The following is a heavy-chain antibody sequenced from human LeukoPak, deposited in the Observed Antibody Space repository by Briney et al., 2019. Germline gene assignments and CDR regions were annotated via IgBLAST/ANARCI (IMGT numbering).Heavy chain of an antibody. J-gene: IGHJ4*02. CDR3: ARDPAPNYYDSSGYYYFDY. D-gene: IGHD3-22*01. CDR2: INPNSGGT. CDR1: GYTFTGYY. Sequence: ASVKVSCKASGYTFTGYYMRWVRQAPGQGLEWMGWINPNSGGTNYAQKFQGRVTMTRDTSISTAYMELSRLRSDDTAVYYCARDPAPNYYDSSGYYYFDYWGQGTLVTVSS. V-gene: IGHV1-2*02.